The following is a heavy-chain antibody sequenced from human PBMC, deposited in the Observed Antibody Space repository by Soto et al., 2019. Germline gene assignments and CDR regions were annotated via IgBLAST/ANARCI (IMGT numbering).Heavy chain of an antibody. Sequence: PGESLKISCNVSGYGFTSYWIVWVRQMPGKGLEWMGRIDPSDSYTNYSPSFQGHVTISADKSISTAYLQWSSLKASDTAMYYCARHSAPNPGDAFDIWGQGTMVTVSS. CDR1: GYGFTSYW. CDR2: IDPSDSYT. J-gene: IGHJ3*02. V-gene: IGHV5-10-1*01. CDR3: ARHSAPNPGDAFDI.